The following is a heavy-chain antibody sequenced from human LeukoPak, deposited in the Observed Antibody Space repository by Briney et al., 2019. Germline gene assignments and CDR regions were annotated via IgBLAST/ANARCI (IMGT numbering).Heavy chain of an antibody. CDR2: IKQDGSEK. CDR3: ARVNDYGDYEVDY. V-gene: IGHV3-7*01. CDR1: GFTFSSYW. D-gene: IGHD4-17*01. J-gene: IGHJ4*02. Sequence: GGSLRLSCAASGFTFSSYWMSWVRQAPGKGLEWVANIKQDGSEKYYVDSVKGRFTISRDNSKNTLYLQMNSLRAEDTAVYYCARVNDYGDYEVDYWGQGTLVTVSS.